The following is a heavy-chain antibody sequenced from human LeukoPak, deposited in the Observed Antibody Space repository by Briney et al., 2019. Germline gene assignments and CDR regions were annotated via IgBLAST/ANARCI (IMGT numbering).Heavy chain of an antibody. V-gene: IGHV3-23*01. CDR2: INGSGGST. CDR3: AKIAIVVVVAAPSPIDY. J-gene: IGHJ4*02. Sequence: GGSLRVSCAASGFTFSSYAMSWVRQAPGKGLEWVSDINGSGGSTYYADSVKGRFTISRDNSKNTLYLQMNSLRAEDTAVYYCAKIAIVVVVAAPSPIDYWGQGTLVTVSS. D-gene: IGHD2-15*01. CDR1: GFTFSSYA.